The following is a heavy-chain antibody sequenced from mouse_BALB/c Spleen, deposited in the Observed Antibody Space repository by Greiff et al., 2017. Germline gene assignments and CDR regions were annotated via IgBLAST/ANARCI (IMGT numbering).Heavy chain of an antibody. Sequence: VQLQQSGAELVKPGASVKLSCKASGYTFTSYYMYWVKQRPGQGLEWIGEINPSNGGTNFNEKFKSKATLTVDKSSSTAYMQLSSLTSEDSAVYYCTRLDYYGRASYWGQGTLVTVSA. CDR3: TRLDYYGRASY. J-gene: IGHJ3*01. CDR1: GYTFTSYY. V-gene: IGHV1S81*02. CDR2: INPSNGGT. D-gene: IGHD1-1*01.